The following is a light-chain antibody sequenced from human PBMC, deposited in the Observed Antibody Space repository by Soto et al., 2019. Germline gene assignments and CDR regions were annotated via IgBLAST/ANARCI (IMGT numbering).Light chain of an antibody. J-gene: IGKJ1*01. V-gene: IGKV2-28*01. CDR3: MQALQTPWT. Sequence: DIVMTQSPLSLPVTPGEPASISCRSSQSLLDSYGHKYLDWYLQKPGQSPQLLIYLGSNRASGVPDRFSGSGSGTDFTLKISRVEAEDVGVYYCMQALQTPWTFGQGTKVEI. CDR2: LGS. CDR1: QSLLDSYGHKY.